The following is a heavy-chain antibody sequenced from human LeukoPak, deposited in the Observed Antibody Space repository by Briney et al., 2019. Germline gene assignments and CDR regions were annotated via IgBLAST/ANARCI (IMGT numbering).Heavy chain of an antibody. CDR2: ISYDGSNK. D-gene: IGHD3-16*01. J-gene: IGHJ4*02. V-gene: IGHV3-30*04. CDR1: GFTFSSYA. Sequence: GGSLRLSCAASGFTFSSYAMHWVRQAPGKGLEWVAVISYDGSNKYYADSVKGRFTISRDNSKNTLYLQMNSLRAEDTAVYYCAREVNLGDYFDYWGQGTLVTVSS. CDR3: AREVNLGDYFDY.